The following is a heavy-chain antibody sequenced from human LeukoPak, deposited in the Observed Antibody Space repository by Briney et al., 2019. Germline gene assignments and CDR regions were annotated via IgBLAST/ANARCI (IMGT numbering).Heavy chain of an antibody. V-gene: IGHV4-59*08. CDR1: GGSISSYY. D-gene: IGHD4-17*01. CDR2: IYCSWST. CDR3: ARLRNFGDYVSDAFDI. J-gene: IGHJ3*02. Sequence: PSETLSLTCTVSGGSISSYYWSWIRQPPGKGLEWIGYIYCSWSTNYTPSLKRRFTISVDTSKNQFSLKLSSVTAADTAVYYCARLRNFGDYVSDAFDIWGQGTMVTVSS.